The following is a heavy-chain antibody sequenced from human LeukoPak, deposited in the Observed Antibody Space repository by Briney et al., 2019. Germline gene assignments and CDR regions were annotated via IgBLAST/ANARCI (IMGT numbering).Heavy chain of an antibody. CDR3: ARGGYYYDSSAYIDY. J-gene: IGHJ4*02. CDR1: GGSISSYY. D-gene: IGHD3-22*01. V-gene: IGHV4-59*01. Sequence: SETLSLTCTVSGGSISSYYWSWIRQPPGKGPEWIGYIYYSGSTNYNPSLKSRVTISVDTSKNQFSLKLSSVTAADTAVYYCARGGYYYDSSAYIDYWGQGTLVTVSS. CDR2: IYYSGST.